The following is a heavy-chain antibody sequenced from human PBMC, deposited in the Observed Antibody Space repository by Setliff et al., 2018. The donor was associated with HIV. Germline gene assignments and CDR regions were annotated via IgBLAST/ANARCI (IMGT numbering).Heavy chain of an antibody. D-gene: IGHD3-22*01. CDR2: IYTTGST. J-gene: IGHJ3*02. CDR1: GGSISSGFYY. CDR3: ATYYYDSSGYQVDAFDI. Sequence: SETLSLTCTVSGGSISSGFYYWSWIQQPAGKGLEWIGRIYTTGSTNYNPSLKSRVTISVDTSKNQISLKLNSVTAADTAVYYCATYYYDSSGYQVDAFDIWGQGTMVTVS. V-gene: IGHV4-61*02.